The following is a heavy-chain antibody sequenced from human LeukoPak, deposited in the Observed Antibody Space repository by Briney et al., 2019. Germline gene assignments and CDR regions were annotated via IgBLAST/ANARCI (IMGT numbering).Heavy chain of an antibody. D-gene: IGHD2-21*02. V-gene: IGHV3-9*01. Sequence: PGGSLRLSCTASGFTFADYAMHWVRQAPGQGLEWISRISWNSGSIGYAHNVKGRFTISRDNAKNSLYLQLNSLRAEDTALYYFAKDIAPYCGGVCTFYWGEGSLVT. CDR1: GFTFADYA. CDR3: AKDIAPYCGGVCTFY. CDR2: ISWNSGSI. J-gene: IGHJ4*02.